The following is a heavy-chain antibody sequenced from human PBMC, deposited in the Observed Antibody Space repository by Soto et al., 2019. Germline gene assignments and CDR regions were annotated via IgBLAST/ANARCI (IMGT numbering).Heavy chain of an antibody. V-gene: IGHV3-30*18. J-gene: IGHJ4*02. CDR3: AKDMGGYYFDY. D-gene: IGHD3-16*01. CDR1: GFTFSSYD. CDR2: ISYDVSNK. Sequence: QVQLVESGGGVVQPGRSLRLSCTASGFTFSSYDMHWVRQVPGKGLEWVAVISYDVSNKYYADSVKGRFTISRDNSKNTLYLQMNSLRAEDTAVYYCAKDMGGYYFDYWGQGTLVTVSS.